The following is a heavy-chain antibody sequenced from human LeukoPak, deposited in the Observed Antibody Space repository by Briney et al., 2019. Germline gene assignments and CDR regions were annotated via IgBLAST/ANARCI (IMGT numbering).Heavy chain of an antibody. Sequence: GGSLRLSCAASGFSFSSYEMNWVSQAPGKGLEWVSYISSSGSTIYYADSVKGRFTISRDNAKNSLYLQMNSLRAEDTAVYYCAELGITMIGGVWGKGTTVTISS. V-gene: IGHV3-48*03. CDR1: GFSFSSYE. CDR2: ISSSGSTI. D-gene: IGHD3-10*02. CDR3: AELGITMIGGV. J-gene: IGHJ6*04.